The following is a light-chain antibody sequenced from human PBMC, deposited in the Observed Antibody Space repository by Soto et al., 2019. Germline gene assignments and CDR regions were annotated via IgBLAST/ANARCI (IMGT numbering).Light chain of an antibody. V-gene: IGKV1-12*01. Sequence: DVQMTQSPSSVAASVGDRVTITCRASQDIANWLAWYQQKPGKPPKLLVYVASTLPTGVPSRLSGSGSGTLFTLNISSLQPEDFATYYCQQANSFPYTFGQGTKLEIK. CDR3: QQANSFPYT. CDR2: VAS. J-gene: IGKJ2*01. CDR1: QDIANW.